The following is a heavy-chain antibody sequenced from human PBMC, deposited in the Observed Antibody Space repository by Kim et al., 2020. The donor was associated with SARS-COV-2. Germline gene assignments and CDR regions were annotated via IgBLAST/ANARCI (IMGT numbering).Heavy chain of an antibody. V-gene: IGHV7-4-1*02. CDR3: ARGDTSGYLFAY. J-gene: IGHJ4*02. Sequence: ASVKVSCKASGYTFTTYPLHWLRQAPGQGPEWMGWISTKTGNPTYVQGFTGRFVFSFDTSVSTAYLQISSLKAEDTAVYYCARGDTSGYLFAYWDQGSLVTVCS. D-gene: IGHD3-22*01. CDR2: ISTKTGNP. CDR1: GYTFTTYP.